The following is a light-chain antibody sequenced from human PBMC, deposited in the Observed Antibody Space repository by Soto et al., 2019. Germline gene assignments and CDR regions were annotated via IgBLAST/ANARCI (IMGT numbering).Light chain of an antibody. CDR1: ESVDIN. CDR2: GTS. J-gene: IGKJ5*01. V-gene: IGKV3-20*01. CDR3: QQYGNSPIT. Sequence: IVLTQSPSTLSVSPGERVTLSCRASESVDINLAWYQQKPGQAPRLLIYGTSSRATGIPDRFSGSGSGTDFTLTISRLEPEDFAVYYCQQYGNSPITFGQGTRLEIK.